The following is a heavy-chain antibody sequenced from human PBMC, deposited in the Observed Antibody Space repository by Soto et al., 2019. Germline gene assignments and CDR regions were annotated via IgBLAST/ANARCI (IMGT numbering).Heavy chain of an antibody. CDR2: IYWNDDK. V-gene: IGHV2-5*01. J-gene: IGHJ3*02. D-gene: IGHD4-17*01. CDR3: ASMTTVATAAFDI. CDR1: GLSFGTSGVG. Sequence: QITLKESGPTQVKPTQTLTLTCTASGLSFGTSGVGVGWIRQPPGEALEWLALIYWNDDKRYSPSLKSSLTITKVTSKNQVVLTMTNVDPVDTATYYCASMTTVATAAFDIWGQGTMVTVSS.